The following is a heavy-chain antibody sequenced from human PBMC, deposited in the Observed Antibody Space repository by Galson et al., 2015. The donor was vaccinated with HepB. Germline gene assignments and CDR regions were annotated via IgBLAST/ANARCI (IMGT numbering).Heavy chain of an antibody. CDR3: ARSGHNVDYGFEMAEFDS. Sequence: SVKVSCKASGFSFSDYYLHWVRQAPGQGLDWMGRINPNSGDTDFAQKFQGRVTLTRDTSISTGFMELNSSTSDDTALYYCARSGHNVDYGFEMAEFDSWRQGPRFTVSS. CDR2: INPNSGDT. J-gene: IGHJ4*02. V-gene: IGHV1-2*06. D-gene: IGHD4-17*01. CDR1: GFSFSDYY.